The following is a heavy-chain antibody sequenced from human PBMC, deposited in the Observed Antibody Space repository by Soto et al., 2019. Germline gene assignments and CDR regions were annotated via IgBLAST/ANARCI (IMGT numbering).Heavy chain of an antibody. CDR2: NYYSGST. V-gene: IGHV4-30-4*01. CDR3: ARERVPAGIHHTWFDP. J-gene: IGHJ5*02. Sequence: PSETLSLTCTVSGGSISSGDYYWRWFRHPPGKGLEWIGYNYYSGSTYYNPSLKSGVTISLDTSKNQFSLRLRSVTAADAAVYYCARERVPAGIHHTWFDPWSQGTLVTVSS. CDR1: GGSISSGDYY. D-gene: IGHD2-2*01.